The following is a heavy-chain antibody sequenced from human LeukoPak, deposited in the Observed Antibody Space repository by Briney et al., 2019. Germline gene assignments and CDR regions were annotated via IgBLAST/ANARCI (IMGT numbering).Heavy chain of an antibody. D-gene: IGHD4-17*01. V-gene: IGHV3-30*04. CDR3: ARARDYASLWWFDP. Sequence: PGGSLRLSCAASGFTFSSYAMHWVRQAPGKGLEWVAVISYDGSNKYYADSVKGRFTIPRDNSKNTLYLQMNSLRAEDTAVYYCARARDYASLWWFDPWGQGTLVTVSS. CDR1: GFTFSSYA. J-gene: IGHJ5*02. CDR2: ISYDGSNK.